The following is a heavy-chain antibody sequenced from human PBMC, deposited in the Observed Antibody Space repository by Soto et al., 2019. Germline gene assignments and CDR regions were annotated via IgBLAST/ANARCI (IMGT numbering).Heavy chain of an antibody. D-gene: IGHD2-15*01. CDR3: ARDEGAYCSGGSCQRYHTFDY. CDR1: GGSISSGGYY. CDR2: IYYSGSN. V-gene: IGHV4-31*03. J-gene: IGHJ4*02. Sequence: QVQLQESGPGLVKPSQTLSLTCTVSGGSISSGGYYWSWIRQHPGKGLEWIGYIYYSGSNYNNPSLKSRVTISVDTSKNQFSLKLSSVTAADTAVYYCARDEGAYCSGGSCQRYHTFDYWGQGTLVTVSS.